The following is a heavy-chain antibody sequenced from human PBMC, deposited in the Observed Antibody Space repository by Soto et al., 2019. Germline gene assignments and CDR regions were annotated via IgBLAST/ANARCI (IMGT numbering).Heavy chain of an antibody. CDR3: ARGQYFSGGTCYSAPDY. V-gene: IGHV3-74*01. CDR2: INGDGSKT. Sequence: EVQLVESGGGLVQPGGSLRIFCGASGFTFSTYWMYWVRQAPGKGLVWVSRINGDGSKTSYADSVKGRFTISRDNAKNTLYLQMNSLRAEDTALYYCARGQYFSGGTCYSAPDYWGQGTLVTVSS. CDR1: GFTFSTYW. J-gene: IGHJ4*02. D-gene: IGHD2-15*01.